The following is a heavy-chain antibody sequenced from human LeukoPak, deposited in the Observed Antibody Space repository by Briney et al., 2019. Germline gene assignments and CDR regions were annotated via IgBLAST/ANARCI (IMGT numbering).Heavy chain of an antibody. CDR1: GVSISTYY. CDR2: IADSGST. V-gene: IGHV4-59*01. D-gene: IGHD5-18*01. CDR3: ARLDSYADDAFDI. Sequence: PSETLSLTCSVSGVSISTYYWSWIRQARGKGLEWIGYIADSGSTNYNPSLKSRVSISVDTSKNQISLKLSSVTAADTAVYYCARLDSYADDAFDIWGQGTMVTVSS. J-gene: IGHJ3*02.